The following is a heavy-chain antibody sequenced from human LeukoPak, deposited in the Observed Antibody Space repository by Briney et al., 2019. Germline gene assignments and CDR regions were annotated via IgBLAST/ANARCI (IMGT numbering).Heavy chain of an antibody. CDR2: INHSGST. Sequence: KSSETLSLTCAVYGGSFSGYYWSWIRQPPGKGLEWIGEINHSGSTNYNPSLKSRVTISVDTSKNQFSLKLSSVTAADTAVYYCARARLSTIFGVVPFDYWGQGTLVTVSS. V-gene: IGHV4-34*01. D-gene: IGHD3-3*01. CDR1: GGSFSGYY. CDR3: ARARLSTIFGVVPFDY. J-gene: IGHJ4*02.